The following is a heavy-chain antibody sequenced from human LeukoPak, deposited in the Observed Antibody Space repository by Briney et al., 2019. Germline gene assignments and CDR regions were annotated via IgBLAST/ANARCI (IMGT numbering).Heavy chain of an antibody. D-gene: IGHD2-2*01. J-gene: IGHJ3*02. Sequence: GASVKVSCKASGYIFTDYYIRWVRQAPGQGLEWMGLINPSGGSTTYAQKFQGRVTVTRDTSTSTVYMELSSLRSEDTAVYYCAREMPFTETRKDAFDIWGQGTLVTVSS. CDR3: AREMPFTETRKDAFDI. CDR1: GYIFTDYY. CDR2: INPSGGST. V-gene: IGHV1-46*01.